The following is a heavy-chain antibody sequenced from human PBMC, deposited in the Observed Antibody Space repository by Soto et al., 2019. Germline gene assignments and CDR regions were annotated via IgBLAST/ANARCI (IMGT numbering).Heavy chain of an antibody. J-gene: IGHJ5*02. CDR2: ISGSGGST. CDR1: GFTFSSYA. Sequence: GGSLRLSCAASGFTFSSYAMSWVRQAPGKGLEWVSAISGSGGSTYYADSVKGRFTISRDNSKNRLYLQMNSLRAEDTAVYYCAKDANSSSWYKIGWFDPWGQGTLVTVSS. CDR3: AKDANSSSWYKIGWFDP. V-gene: IGHV3-23*01. D-gene: IGHD6-13*01.